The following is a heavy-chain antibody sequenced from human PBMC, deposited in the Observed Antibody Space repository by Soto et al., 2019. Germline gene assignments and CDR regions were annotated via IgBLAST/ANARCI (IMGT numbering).Heavy chain of an antibody. D-gene: IGHD2-2*01. Sequence: EVQLVESGGGLVQPGGSLRLSCVVSGLTFSNYWMSWVRQAPGKGLEWVANINQYGSESYYVDSVKGRFTISRDNAKNSLYLQMTSLRAEDTAVYYCARPARECSSPGCANWGQGTLVTVSS. J-gene: IGHJ4*02. CDR2: INQYGSES. V-gene: IGHV3-7*01. CDR3: ARPARECSSPGCAN. CDR1: GLTFSNYW.